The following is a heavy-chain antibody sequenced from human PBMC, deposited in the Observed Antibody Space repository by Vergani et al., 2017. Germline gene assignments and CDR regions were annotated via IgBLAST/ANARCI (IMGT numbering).Heavy chain of an antibody. J-gene: IGHJ3*01. CDR1: GFTFSSYA. CDR2: ISGSGGST. D-gene: IGHD3-10*01. Sequence: EVQLLESGGGLVQPGGSLRLSCAASGFTFSSYAMSWVRQAPGKGLEWVSAISGSGGSTYYADSVKGRFTITRDNSKNTLYLQMNSLRAEDTAVYYCAKDQARSGSYYVSWGQGTMVTVSS. CDR3: AKDQARSGSYYVS. V-gene: IGHV3-23*01.